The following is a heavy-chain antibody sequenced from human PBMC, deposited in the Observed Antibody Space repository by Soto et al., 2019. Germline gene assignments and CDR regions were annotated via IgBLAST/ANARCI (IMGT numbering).Heavy chain of an antibody. D-gene: IGHD2-8*01. Sequence: SETLSLTCTVSGGSIISHYWSWIRQPAGKGLEWIGRIYTSGNGNYNPSLKSRVTMSVDTSKNQFALKLNSVTAADTAVYYCARDQALIYFDSWGRGTLVTVSS. CDR2: IYTSGNG. CDR1: GGSIISHY. V-gene: IGHV4-4*07. CDR3: ARDQALIYFDS. J-gene: IGHJ4*02.